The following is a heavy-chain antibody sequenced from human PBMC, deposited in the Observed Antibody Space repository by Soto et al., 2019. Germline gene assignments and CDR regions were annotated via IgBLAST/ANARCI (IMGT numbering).Heavy chain of an antibody. CDR2: ISGRGGST. J-gene: IGHJ4*02. D-gene: IGHD2-15*01. CDR3: AKDMVEVPGHSDY. Sequence: GGSLRLSCAASGFTFSSYAMGWVRQAPGKGLEWVSAISGRGGSTYFADSVKGRFTISRDTSKNTLYLQMNSLRAEDTAVYYCAKDMVEVPGHSDYWGQGTLVTVSS. CDR1: GFTFSSYA. V-gene: IGHV3-23*01.